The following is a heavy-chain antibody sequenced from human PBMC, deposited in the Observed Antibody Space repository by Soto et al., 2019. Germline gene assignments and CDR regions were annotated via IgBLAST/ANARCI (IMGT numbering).Heavy chain of an antibody. V-gene: IGHV1-2*02. CDR1: GYTFTGYY. CDR3: ARGDTIFGVVIPNYYYGMDV. J-gene: IGHJ6*02. D-gene: IGHD3-3*01. CDR2: INPNSGGT. Sequence: AASVKVSCKASGYTFTGYYMHWVRQAPGQGLEWMGWINPNSGGTNYAQKFQGRVTMTRDTSISTAYMELSRLRSDDTAVYYCARGDTIFGVVIPNYYYGMDVWGQGTTVTVSS.